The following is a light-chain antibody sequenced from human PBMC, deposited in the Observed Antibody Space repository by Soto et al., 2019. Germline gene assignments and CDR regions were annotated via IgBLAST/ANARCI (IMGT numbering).Light chain of an antibody. CDR3: QQYYSYPIT. V-gene: IGKV1-8*01. CDR2: AAS. J-gene: IGKJ5*01. Sequence: AIRMTQSPSSLSASTGDRVTITCRASQGISSYLAWYQQKPGKAPKLLIYAASTLQSGVPSRFRGRGSGTDFTLTISCLQSEDFATYYCQQYYSYPITFGQGTRLEIK. CDR1: QGISSY.